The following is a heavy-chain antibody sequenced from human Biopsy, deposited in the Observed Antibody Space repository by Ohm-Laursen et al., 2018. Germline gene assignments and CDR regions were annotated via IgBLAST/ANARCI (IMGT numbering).Heavy chain of an antibody. CDR3: AREYPEGDV. J-gene: IGHJ6*02. CDR1: GGIFSRYV. V-gene: IGHV1-69*04. Sequence: SSVKVSCKASGGIFSRYVMSWVRQAPGQGLEWMGRIIPLLGITNYAERFQGRVAISVDRSTSTAYMELSSLKSGDTAVYYCAREYPEGDVWGQGTSVTVSS. D-gene: IGHD2-2*02. CDR2: IIPLLGIT.